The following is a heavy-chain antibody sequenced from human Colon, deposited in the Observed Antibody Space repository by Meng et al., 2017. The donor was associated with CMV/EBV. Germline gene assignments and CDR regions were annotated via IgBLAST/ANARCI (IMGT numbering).Heavy chain of an antibody. J-gene: IGHJ4*02. CDR3: ARLDLAVAGTSADY. D-gene: IGHD6-19*01. CDR2: IYYSGSN. V-gene: IGHV4-61*07. CDR1: GGSDSSGSYD. Sequence: GGSDSSGSYDWSWIRQHTGKGMEWIGYIYYSGSNKYNPSLKSRVTISVDTSKNQFSLKMSSVTAADTAVYYCARLDLAVAGTSADYWGQGTLVTVSS.